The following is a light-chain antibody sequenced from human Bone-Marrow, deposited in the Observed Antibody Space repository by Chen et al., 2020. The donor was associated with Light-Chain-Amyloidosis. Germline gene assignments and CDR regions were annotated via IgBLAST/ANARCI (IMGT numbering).Light chain of an antibody. CDR2: GNN. J-gene: IGLJ3*02. V-gene: IGLV1-44*01. CDR1: SSNIGSNA. CDR3: AARDDSLHLWV. Sequence: QSVLPQAPSASGTPGQRVTIFCSGSSSNIGSNAVSWYQHLPGTAPKFLIFGNNQRPSGVPDRFSVSKSGTAASLAISGLQSEDEADYYCAARDDSLHLWVFGGGTKLTVL.